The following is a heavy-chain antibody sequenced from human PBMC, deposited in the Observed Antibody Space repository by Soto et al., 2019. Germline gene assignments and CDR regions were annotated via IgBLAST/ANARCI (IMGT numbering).Heavy chain of an antibody. Sequence: SSETLSLTCAVYGGSFSGYYWSWIRQPPGKGLEWIGEINHSGSTNYNPSLKSRVTISVDTSKNQFSLKLSSVTAADTAVYYCARGAAGRSNWFDPWGQGTLVTVSS. CDR3: ARGAAGRSNWFDP. D-gene: IGHD6-13*01. J-gene: IGHJ5*02. CDR1: GGSFSGYY. V-gene: IGHV4-34*01. CDR2: INHSGST.